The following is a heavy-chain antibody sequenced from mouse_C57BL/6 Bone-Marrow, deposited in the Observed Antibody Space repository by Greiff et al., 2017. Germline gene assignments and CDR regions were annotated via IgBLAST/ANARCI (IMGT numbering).Heavy chain of an antibody. Sequence: QVQLQQSGPELVKPGASVKISCKASGYAFSSSWMNWVKQRPGKGLEWIGRIYPGDGDTNYNGQFKGKATLTADKSSSTAYMQLSSLTSEDSAVYFCARRNGRREFDYWGQGTTLTVSS. CDR2: IYPGDGDT. D-gene: IGHD1-1*01. V-gene: IGHV1-82*01. CDR1: GYAFSSSW. J-gene: IGHJ2*01. CDR3: ARRNGRREFDY.